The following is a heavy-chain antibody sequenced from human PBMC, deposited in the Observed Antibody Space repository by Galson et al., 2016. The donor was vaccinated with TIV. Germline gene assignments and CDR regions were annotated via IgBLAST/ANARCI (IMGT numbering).Heavy chain of an antibody. CDR1: GYSISTDYY. Sequence: SETLSLTCDVSGYSISTDYYWGWIRQSPGKGLEWIGSIYYRGTSYYNPSLKSRVTASVDTSKNQFSLKLTSVTAADTAVYYCARVIGITMVRGTSFDYWGQGILVTVSS. J-gene: IGHJ4*02. V-gene: IGHV4-38-2*01. CDR2: IYYRGTS. D-gene: IGHD3-10*01. CDR3: ARVIGITMVRGTSFDY.